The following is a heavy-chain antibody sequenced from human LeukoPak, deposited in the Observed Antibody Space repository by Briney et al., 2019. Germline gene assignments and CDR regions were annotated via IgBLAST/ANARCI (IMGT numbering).Heavy chain of an antibody. V-gene: IGHV3-23*01. CDR2: ISGSAGST. Sequence: GGSLRLSCAASGFTFSSYAMCWVRQAPGKGLEWVSAISGSAGSTYYADSVKGRFTISRDNSKNTLYLQMNSLRAEDTAVYYCARAGRGWFGSMDVWGQGTTVTVSS. D-gene: IGHD3-10*01. J-gene: IGHJ6*02. CDR1: GFTFSSYA. CDR3: ARAGRGWFGSMDV.